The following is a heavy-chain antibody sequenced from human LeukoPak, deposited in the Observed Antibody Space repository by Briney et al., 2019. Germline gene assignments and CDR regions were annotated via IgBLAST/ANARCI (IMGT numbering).Heavy chain of an antibody. D-gene: IGHD5-12*01. Sequence: GGSLRLSCAASGFTFRSYWMGWVRQAPGKGLEWVANINQGGSVKYYVDSVKGRFTISRDDAKNSLYVQMNSLRDEDTAVYYCARVGYSGWNLEYWGQGTLVTVSS. CDR1: GFTFRSYW. CDR3: ARVGYSGWNLEY. V-gene: IGHV3-7*01. J-gene: IGHJ4*02. CDR2: INQGGSVK.